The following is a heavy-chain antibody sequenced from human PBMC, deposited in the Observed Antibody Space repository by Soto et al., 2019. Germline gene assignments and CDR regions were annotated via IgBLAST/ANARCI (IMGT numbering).Heavy chain of an antibody. D-gene: IGHD1-1*01. Sequence: SETLSLTCTVSGGSISSYYWSWIRRPAGKGLEWIGRIYTSGSTNYNPSLKSRVTMSVDTSKNQFSLKLSSVTAADTAVYYCARDLVGMYYYYYGMDVWGQGTTVTVSS. V-gene: IGHV4-4*07. CDR2: IYTSGST. CDR1: GGSISSYY. J-gene: IGHJ6*02. CDR3: ARDLVGMYYYYYGMDV.